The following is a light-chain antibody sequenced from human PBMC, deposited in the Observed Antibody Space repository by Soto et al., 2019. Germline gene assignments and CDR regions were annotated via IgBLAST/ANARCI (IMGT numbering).Light chain of an antibody. CDR3: SSYTSSSTLGV. J-gene: IGLJ3*02. CDR1: SSDVGGYNY. CDR2: DVS. Sequence: QSALTQPASVSGSPGQSITISCTGTSSDVGGYNYVSWYQQHPGKAHKLMIYDVSNRPSGVSNRFSGSKSGNTASLTISGLQAEDEADYYCSSYTSSSTLGVFGGGTKVTVL. V-gene: IGLV2-14*01.